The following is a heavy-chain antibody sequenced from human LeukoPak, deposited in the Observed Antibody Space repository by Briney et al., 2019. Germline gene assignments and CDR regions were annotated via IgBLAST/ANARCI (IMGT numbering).Heavy chain of an antibody. V-gene: IGHV3-23*01. D-gene: IGHD2-8*01. CDR3: GRGILVVYVTYWYFDL. CDR1: RFPFKNYA. Sequence: PGGSLTLSCAASRFPFKNYAMSGVRQAPGERLEEVSALVGNGHSTHYPPSVKGQFTITKDNAKDTPYLQINSLRTEGPALLCCGRGILVVYVTYWYFDLWGRGTLVTVSS. CDR2: LVGNGHST. J-gene: IGHJ2*01.